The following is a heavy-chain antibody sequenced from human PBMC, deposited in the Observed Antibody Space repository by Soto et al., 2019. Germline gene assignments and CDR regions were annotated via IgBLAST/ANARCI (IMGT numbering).Heavy chain of an antibody. CDR3: VRGDYYSGMDV. CDR2: IYHSGST. CDR1: GGSISSCGYC. V-gene: IGHV4-30-2*01. J-gene: IGHJ6*02. Sequence: QLQLQESGSGLLKPSQTLSLTCAVSGGSISSCGYCWTWIRQPPGKGLEWIGYIYHSGSTSYNVSLQSRVTISVDRSKNQFSLKLSSVTAADTAVYYCVRGDYYSGMDVWGQGTTVTVSS.